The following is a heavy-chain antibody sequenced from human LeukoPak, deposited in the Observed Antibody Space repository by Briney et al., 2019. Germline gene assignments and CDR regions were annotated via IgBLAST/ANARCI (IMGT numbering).Heavy chain of an antibody. CDR2: IIPIFGTA. J-gene: IGHJ5*02. V-gene: IGHV1-69*01. D-gene: IGHD2-2*01. CDR3: ATRRLGYCSSTSCPSSWFDP. CDR1: GGTFSSYA. Sequence: SVKVSCKASGGTFSSYAISWVRQAPGQGLEWMGGIIPIFGTANYAQKFQGRVTITADESTSTAYMELSSRRSEDTSVYSCATRRLGYCSSTSCPSSWFDPWRQGTLVPVSS.